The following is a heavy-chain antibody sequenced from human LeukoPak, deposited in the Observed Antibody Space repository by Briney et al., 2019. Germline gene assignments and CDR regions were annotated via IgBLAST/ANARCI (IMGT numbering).Heavy chain of an antibody. D-gene: IGHD3-22*01. CDR1: GGSISSGGYY. CDR3: ARGAIYDSSALDY. J-gene: IGHJ4*02. Sequence: PSQTLSLTCTVSGGSISSGGYYWSWIRQHPGKGLEWIGYIYYSGSTYYNPSLKSRVTISVDTSKNQFSLKLSSVTAADTAVYYCARGAIYDSSALDYWGQGTLVTVSS. CDR2: IYYSGST. V-gene: IGHV4-31*03.